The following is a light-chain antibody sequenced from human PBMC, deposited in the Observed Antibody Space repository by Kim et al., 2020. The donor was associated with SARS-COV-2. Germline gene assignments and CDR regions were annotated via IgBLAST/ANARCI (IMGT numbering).Light chain of an antibody. Sequence: PGQSITISCTGTSSDVDGYNYVSWYQQHPGKAPKLMIYDVSKRPSGVSNRFSGSKSGNTASLTISGLQAEDEADYYCTSYTSSSTVFGTGTKVTVL. CDR2: DVS. CDR1: SSDVDGYNY. CDR3: TSYTSSSTV. V-gene: IGLV2-14*04. J-gene: IGLJ1*01.